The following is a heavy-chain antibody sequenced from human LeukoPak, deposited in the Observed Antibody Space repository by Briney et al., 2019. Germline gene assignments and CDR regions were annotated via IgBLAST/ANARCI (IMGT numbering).Heavy chain of an antibody. CDR2: ISYDGSNK. D-gene: IGHD2-2*01. Sequence: GGSLRLSCAAPGFTFSSYAMHWVRQAPGKGLEWGAVISYDGSNKYYADSVRGRFTISRDNSKNTLYLQMNSLRAEDTAVYYCARGFWDIVVVPAAARDWFDPWGQGTLVTVSS. J-gene: IGHJ5*02. CDR3: ARGFWDIVVVPAAARDWFDP. CDR1: GFTFSSYA. V-gene: IGHV3-30-3*01.